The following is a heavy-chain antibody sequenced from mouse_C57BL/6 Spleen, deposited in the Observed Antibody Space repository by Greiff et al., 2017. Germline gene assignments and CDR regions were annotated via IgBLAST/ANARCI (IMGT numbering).Heavy chain of an antibody. Sequence: VQGVESGAELMKPGASVKLSCKATGYTFTGYWIEWVKQRPGTGLEWIGELLPGSGSTNYNEKLKGKATFTADTSSNTAYMQLSSLTTEDPAIYYCARRGSMMVTGFAYWGQGTLVTVSA. V-gene: IGHV1-9*01. CDR2: LLPGSGST. CDR3: ARRGSMMVTGFAY. J-gene: IGHJ3*01. D-gene: IGHD2-3*01. CDR1: GYTFTGYW.